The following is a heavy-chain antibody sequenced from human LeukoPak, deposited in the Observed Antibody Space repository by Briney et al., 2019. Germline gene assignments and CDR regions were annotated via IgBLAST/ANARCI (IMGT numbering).Heavy chain of an antibody. V-gene: IGHV3-23*01. CDR3: AKNSLAMVTNIPRYCFDS. D-gene: IGHD2-21*02. CDR1: GFTFSTYA. Sequence: GGSLRLSCAASGFTFSTYAMSWVRQAPGKGLEWVSTLNGNGENTYYADSVKGRFTISRDNSKNTLYLHMNSLRAEDTAVYYCAKNSLAMVTNIPRYCFDSWGQGTLVTVSS. CDR2: LNGNGENT. J-gene: IGHJ4*02.